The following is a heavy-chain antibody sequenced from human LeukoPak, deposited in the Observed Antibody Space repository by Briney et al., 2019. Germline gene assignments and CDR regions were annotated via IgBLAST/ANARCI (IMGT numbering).Heavy chain of an antibody. Sequence: GGSLRLSCAASGFTFSSYGMHWVRQAPGKGLEGVAVISYDGSNKYYADSVKGRFTISRDNSKNTLYVQMNSLRAEDTAVYYCAKNGAVGTTNDAFDIWGQGTMVTVSS. V-gene: IGHV3-30*18. J-gene: IGHJ3*02. CDR3: AKNGAVGTTNDAFDI. CDR2: ISYDGSNK. D-gene: IGHD1-14*01. CDR1: GFTFSSYG.